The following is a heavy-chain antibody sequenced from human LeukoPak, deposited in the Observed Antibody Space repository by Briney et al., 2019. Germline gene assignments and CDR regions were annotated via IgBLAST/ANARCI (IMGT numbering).Heavy chain of an antibody. D-gene: IGHD2-2*01. V-gene: IGHV1-2*06. J-gene: IGHJ4*02. CDR2: INPNSGGT. CDR3: ARVSRYCSSTSCPPALGY. Sequence: ASVKVSCKASGYTFTGYYMHWVRQAPGQGLEWMGRINPNSGGTNYAQKFQGRVTITRDTSISTAYMELSRLRSEDTAVYYCARVSRYCSSTSCPPALGYWGQGTLVTVSS. CDR1: GYTFTGYY.